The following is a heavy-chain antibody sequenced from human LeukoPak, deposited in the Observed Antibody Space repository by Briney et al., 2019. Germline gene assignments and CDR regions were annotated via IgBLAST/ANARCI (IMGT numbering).Heavy chain of an antibody. CDR3: ARYPPLSSGHFDY. J-gene: IGHJ4*02. CDR2: ISSSGSTI. CDR1: GFTFSSYE. D-gene: IGHD6-19*01. V-gene: IGHV3-48*03. Sequence: GGSLRLSCAASGFTFSSYEMNWVREAPGKGLEWVSYISSSGSTIYYADSVKGRFTISRDNAKNSLYLQMNSLRAEDTAVYYCARYPPLSSGHFDYWGQGTLVTVSS.